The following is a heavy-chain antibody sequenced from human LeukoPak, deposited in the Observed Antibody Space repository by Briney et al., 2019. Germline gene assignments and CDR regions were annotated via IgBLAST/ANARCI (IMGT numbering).Heavy chain of an antibody. CDR3: ACSTSGYSSRTIDY. Sequence: GASVKVSCKVSGYTLTELSMHWVRQAPGKGLEWMGGFDPEDGETIYAQKFQGRVTMTEDTSTDTAYMELSSLRPEDTAVYYCACSTSGYSSRTIDYWGQGTLVTVSS. CDR1: GYTLTELS. CDR2: FDPEDGET. D-gene: IGHD3-22*01. J-gene: IGHJ4*02. V-gene: IGHV1-24*01.